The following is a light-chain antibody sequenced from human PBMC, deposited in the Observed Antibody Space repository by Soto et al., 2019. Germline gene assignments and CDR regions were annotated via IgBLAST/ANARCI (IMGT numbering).Light chain of an antibody. Sequence: VLTQPPSVSPAPGQKVTISCSGSRTNIGNNYVSWYQQLPGTAPTLLIYDNNKRPSGIPDRFSGSKSGTSATLGITGLQTGDEADYYCGTWDSSLSAVVFGGGTKVTVL. CDR3: GTWDSSLSAVV. J-gene: IGLJ2*01. CDR2: DNN. V-gene: IGLV1-51*01. CDR1: RTNIGNNY.